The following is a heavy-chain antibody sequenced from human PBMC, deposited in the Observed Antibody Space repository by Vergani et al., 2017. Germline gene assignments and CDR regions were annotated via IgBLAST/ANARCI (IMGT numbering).Heavy chain of an antibody. Sequence: QVQLVQSGAEVKKPGSSVKVSCKASGGTFSSYAISWVRQAPGQGLEWMGGIIPIFGTANYAQKFQGRVTMTRDTSISTAYMELSRLRSDDTAVYYCARAPDSSGWYGYFDYWGQGTLVTVSS. J-gene: IGHJ4*02. CDR3: ARAPDSSGWYGYFDY. D-gene: IGHD6-19*01. CDR1: GGTFSSYA. V-gene: IGHV1-69*06. CDR2: IIPIFGTA.